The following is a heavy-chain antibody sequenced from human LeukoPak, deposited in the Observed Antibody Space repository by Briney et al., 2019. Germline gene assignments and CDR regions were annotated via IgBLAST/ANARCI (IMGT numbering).Heavy chain of an antibody. Sequence: GASVKVSCKASGGTFSSYAISWVRQAPGQGLEWMGGIIPIFGTANYAQKFQGRVTITTDESTSTAYMELSSLRSEDTVVYYCAREYYDSSGYYHRRFDPWGQGTLVTVSS. V-gene: IGHV1-69*05. J-gene: IGHJ5*02. CDR1: GGTFSSYA. D-gene: IGHD3-22*01. CDR2: IIPIFGTA. CDR3: AREYYDSSGYYHRRFDP.